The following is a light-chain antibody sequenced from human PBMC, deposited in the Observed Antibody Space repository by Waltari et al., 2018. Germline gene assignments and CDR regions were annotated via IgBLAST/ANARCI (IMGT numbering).Light chain of an antibody. CDR3: QQYNSYSPT. CDR1: QSISSW. V-gene: IGKV1-5*03. CDR2: KAS. J-gene: IGKJ4*01. Sequence: DIQMTQSPSTLSASVGDRVTITCRASQSISSWLAWYQQKPGKAPKLLIYKASSLESGVPSRFSGSGSGKAFTLTISSLQPDDFATYYCQQYNSYSPTFGGGTKVEIK.